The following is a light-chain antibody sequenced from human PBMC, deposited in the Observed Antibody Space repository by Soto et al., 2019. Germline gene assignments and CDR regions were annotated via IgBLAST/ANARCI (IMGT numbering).Light chain of an antibody. CDR2: AAS. CDR1: QSIKKS. J-gene: IGKJ1*01. V-gene: IGKV1-39*01. CDR3: QQNYITPPWT. Sequence: DVQMTHSPSCFFPSXGDRVTIAXXXSQSIKKSLNWYQQKPGKAPKLLIFAASNLQSGVPSRFSGSGSGTDFTLTISSLQAEDFATYYCQQNYITPPWTFGPGTKVDIK.